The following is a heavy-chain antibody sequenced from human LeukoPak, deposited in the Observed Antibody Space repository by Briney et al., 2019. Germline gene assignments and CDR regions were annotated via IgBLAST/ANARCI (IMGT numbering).Heavy chain of an antibody. CDR2: ISTGGGTI. J-gene: IGHJ4*02. D-gene: IGHD4-23*01. CDR3: ARGSYGGNYLDS. Sequence: GGSLRLSCAASRFTSGQYEMNWVRQAPGRGLEWVSYISTGGGTIYYADSVTGRFTISRDNAKNSLYLQMNSLRGEDTAVYYCARGSYGGNYLDSWGQGTLVIVSS. CDR1: RFTSGQYE. V-gene: IGHV3-48*03.